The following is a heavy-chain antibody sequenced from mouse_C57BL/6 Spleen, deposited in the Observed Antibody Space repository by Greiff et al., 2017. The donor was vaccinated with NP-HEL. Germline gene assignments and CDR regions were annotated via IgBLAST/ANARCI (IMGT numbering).Heavy chain of an antibody. V-gene: IGHV5-4*01. D-gene: IGHD1-1*01. CDR2: ISNGGSYT. J-gene: IGHJ3*01. CDR3: AGKGDGVATPFAY. CDR1: GFTFSSYA. Sequence: EVQRVESGGGLVKPGGSLKLSCAASGFTFSSYAMSWVRQTPEKRLEWVATISNGGSYTYYPDNVKGRFTISRKNAKNNLYMKMSHLKTEDTAMYDGAGKGDGVATPFAYWGQGTLVTVSA.